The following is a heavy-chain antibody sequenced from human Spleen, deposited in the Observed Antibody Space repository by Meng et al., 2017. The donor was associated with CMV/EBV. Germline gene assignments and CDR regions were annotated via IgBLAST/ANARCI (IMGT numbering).Heavy chain of an antibody. D-gene: IGHD1-26*01. CDR1: GFTFSNYW. CDR2: ISKDGNT. J-gene: IGHJ4*02. V-gene: IGHV3-74*03. Sequence: LSCTDAGFTFSNYWMHWGRQAPGKGLVWVSRISKDGNTTYADSVKGRFTISRDNAKNTLYLQMNDLRAEDTAIYYCAREGYTGRFFDYWGQGTLVTVSS. CDR3: AREGYTGRFFDY.